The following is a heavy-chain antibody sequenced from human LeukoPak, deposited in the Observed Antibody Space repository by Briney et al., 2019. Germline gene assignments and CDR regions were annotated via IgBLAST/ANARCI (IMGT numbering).Heavy chain of an antibody. D-gene: IGHD5-12*01. CDR1: GGSFSGYY. CDR2: INHSGST. J-gene: IGHJ5*02. V-gene: IGHV4-34*01. CDR3: ARGLAAAYDYNWFDP. Sequence: SETLSLTCAVYGGSFSGYYWSWIRQPPGKGLEWIGEINHSGSTNYNPSLKSRVTISVDTSKNQFSLKLSSVTAADTAVYYCARGLAAAYDYNWFDPWGQGTLVTVSS.